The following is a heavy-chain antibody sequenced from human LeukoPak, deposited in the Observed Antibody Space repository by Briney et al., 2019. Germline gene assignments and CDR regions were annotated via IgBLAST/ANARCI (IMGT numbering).Heavy chain of an antibody. Sequence: SETLSLTCTVSGGSLIKYYWSWIRQAPGKGLEWIGYIFSSGVTAYNPAFKSRATISVDTSKNQFSLNLTSLTAADTAVYFCARRQEDAYNFDNWGQGTLVTVSS. CDR2: IFSSGVT. J-gene: IGHJ4*02. CDR3: ARRQEDAYNFDN. CDR1: GGSLIKYY. V-gene: IGHV4-59*12. D-gene: IGHD5-24*01.